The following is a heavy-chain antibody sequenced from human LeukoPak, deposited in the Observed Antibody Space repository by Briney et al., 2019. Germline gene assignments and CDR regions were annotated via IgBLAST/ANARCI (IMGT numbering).Heavy chain of an antibody. CDR3: ASSRRYYYDSSGPDAFDI. CDR1: GYTFTGYY. J-gene: IGHJ3*02. CDR2: INPNSGGT. D-gene: IGHD3-22*01. V-gene: IGHV1-2*04. Sequence: ASVTVSCTASGYTFTGYYMHWVRQAPGRGLEWMGWINPNSGGTNYAQKFQGWVTMTRDTSISTAYMELSRLRSDDTAVYYCASSRRYYYDSSGPDAFDIWGQGTMVTVSS.